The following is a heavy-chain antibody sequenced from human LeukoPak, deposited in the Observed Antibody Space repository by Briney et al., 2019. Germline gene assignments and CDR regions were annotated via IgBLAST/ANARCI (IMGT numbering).Heavy chain of an antibody. CDR3: ARRKDYYNGMDV. J-gene: IGHJ6*02. CDR1: GYNFARYW. V-gene: IGHV5-51*01. Sequence: PGESLKISCKASGYNFARYWIGWVRQMPGKGLEWMGIIYPGDSDTRYSPSLQGHVTISADKSITTAYLQWSSLKASDTAMYYCARRKDYYNGMDVWGQGTTVTVSS. CDR2: IYPGDSDT.